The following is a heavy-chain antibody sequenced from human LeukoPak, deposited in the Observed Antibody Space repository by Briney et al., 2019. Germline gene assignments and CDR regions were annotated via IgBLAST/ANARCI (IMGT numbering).Heavy chain of an antibody. CDR3: ATGAGAVGVFDY. CDR2: FDPEDGET. D-gene: IGHD2-8*01. CDR1: GYTLTELS. V-gene: IGHV1-24*01. J-gene: IGHJ4*02. Sequence: APVKVSCKVSGYTLTELSMHWVRQAPGKGLAWMGGFDPEDGETIYAQKFQGRVTMTEDTSTDTAYMELSSLRSEDTAVYYCATGAGAVGVFDYWGQGTLVTVSS.